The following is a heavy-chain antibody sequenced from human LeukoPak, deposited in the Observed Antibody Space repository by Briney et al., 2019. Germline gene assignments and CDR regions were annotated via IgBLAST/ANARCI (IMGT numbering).Heavy chain of an antibody. V-gene: IGHV4-59*01. D-gene: IGHD6-13*01. Sequence: SETLSLTRTVSGGSISSYYWSWIRQPPGKGLEWIGYIYYSGSTNYNPSLKSRVTISVDTSKNQFSLKLSSVTAADTAVYYCARDRSLSSPNWFDPWGQGTLVTVSS. CDR2: IYYSGST. J-gene: IGHJ5*02. CDR1: GGSISSYY. CDR3: ARDRSLSSPNWFDP.